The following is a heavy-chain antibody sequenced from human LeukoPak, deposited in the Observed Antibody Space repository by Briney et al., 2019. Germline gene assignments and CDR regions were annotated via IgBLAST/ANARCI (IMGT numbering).Heavy chain of an antibody. CDR1: GFTFSDYY. D-gene: IGHD2-2*01. CDR2: ISSSGSTI. V-gene: IGHV3-11*01. Sequence: GSLRLSCAASGFTFSDYYMRWIRQAPGKGLEWVSYISSSGSTIYYADSVKGRFTISRDNAKNSLYLQMNSLRAEDTAVYYCASYGSVSSTSRKPFDYWGQGTLVTVSS. J-gene: IGHJ4*02. CDR3: ASYGSVSSTSRKPFDY.